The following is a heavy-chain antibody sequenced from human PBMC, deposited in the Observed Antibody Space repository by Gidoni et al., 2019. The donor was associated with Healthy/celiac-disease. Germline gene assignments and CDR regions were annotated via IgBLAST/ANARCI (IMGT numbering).Heavy chain of an antibody. CDR3: ARDFDSSSSDY. J-gene: IGHJ4*02. D-gene: IGHD6-6*01. CDR1: GGTFSSYA. Sequence: HVQLVPSGAEVYKPGSSVKVSCKASGGTFSSYAISWVRQAPGQGLEWMGRIIPILGIANYAQKFKGRVTITADKSTSTAYMELSSLRPEDTAVYYCARDFDSSSSDYWGQGTLVTVSS. CDR2: IIPILGIA. V-gene: IGHV1-69*04.